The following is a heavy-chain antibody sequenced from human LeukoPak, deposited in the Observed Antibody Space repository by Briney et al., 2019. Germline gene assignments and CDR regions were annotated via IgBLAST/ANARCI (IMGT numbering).Heavy chain of an antibody. V-gene: IGHV3-21*01. CDR2: ISSSSSYI. J-gene: IGHJ6*03. CDR3: ARVPTTARTYYYYYMDV. Sequence: PGGSLRLSCAASGFTFSSYSMNWVRQAPGKGLEWVSSISSSSSYIYYADSVKGRFTISRDNARNSLYLQMNSLRAEDTAVYYCARVPTTARTYYYYYMDVWGKGTTVTVSS. D-gene: IGHD5-12*01. CDR1: GFTFSSYS.